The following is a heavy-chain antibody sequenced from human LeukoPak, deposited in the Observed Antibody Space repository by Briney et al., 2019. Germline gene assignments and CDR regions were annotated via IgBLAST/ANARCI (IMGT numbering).Heavy chain of an antibody. V-gene: IGHV3-21*01. CDR1: GFTFSAYT. D-gene: IGHD2/OR15-2a*01. J-gene: IGHJ4*02. CDR3: ARGWGFYYFDS. CDR2: FTSSSSSI. Sequence: PGGSLRLSCAAPGFTFSAYTMSWVRQAPGKGLEWVSSFTSSSSSIYYADSVKGRFTISRDNAKNSLYLQLNSLRAEDTAVYYCARGWGFYYFDSWGQGTLVTVSS.